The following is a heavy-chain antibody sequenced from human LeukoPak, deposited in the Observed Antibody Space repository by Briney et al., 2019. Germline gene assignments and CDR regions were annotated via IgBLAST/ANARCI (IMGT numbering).Heavy chain of an antibody. V-gene: IGHV3-23*01. Sequence: TGGSLRLSCAASAFTFSSHAMSWVRQTPGKGLEWVSAISAGGDNTLYADSVKGRFTISKDNSKNTLYLHMSSLRAEDTAVYFCVYYDSSGYYYGRLRYWGQGTPVTVSS. J-gene: IGHJ4*02. CDR2: ISAGGDNT. CDR1: AFTFSSHA. CDR3: VYYDSSGYYYGRLRY. D-gene: IGHD3-22*01.